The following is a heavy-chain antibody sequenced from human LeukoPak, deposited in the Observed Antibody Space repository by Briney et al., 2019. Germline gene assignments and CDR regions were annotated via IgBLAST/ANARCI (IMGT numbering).Heavy chain of an antibody. CDR1: GGTFSSYA. CDR2: IIPIFGTA. CDR3: ARGGLMTTVTTELDY. J-gene: IGHJ4*02. D-gene: IGHD4-17*01. Sequence: SVKVSCKASGGTFSSYAISWVRQAPGQGLEWMGGIIPIFGTANYARKFQGRVTITTDESTSTAYMELSSLRSEDTAVYYCARGGLMTTVTTELDYWGQGTLVTVSS. V-gene: IGHV1-69*05.